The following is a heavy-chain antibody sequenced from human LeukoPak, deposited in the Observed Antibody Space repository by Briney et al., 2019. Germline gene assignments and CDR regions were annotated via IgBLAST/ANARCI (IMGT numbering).Heavy chain of an antibody. CDR3: ARGDCSGGSCSTY. V-gene: IGHV3-11*06. D-gene: IGHD2-15*01. CDR2: ISSSSSYI. Sequence: AGGSLRLSCAASGFIFTDYYMSWIRQAPGKGLEWVSSISSSSSYIYYADSVKGRFTISRDNAKNSLYLQMNSLRAEDTAVYYCARGDCSGGSCSTYWGQGTLVTVSS. J-gene: IGHJ4*02. CDR1: GFIFTDYY.